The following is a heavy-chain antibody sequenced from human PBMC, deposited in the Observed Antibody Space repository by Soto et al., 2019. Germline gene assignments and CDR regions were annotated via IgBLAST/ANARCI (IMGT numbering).Heavy chain of an antibody. D-gene: IGHD1-26*01. Sequence: QVQLVESGGGVVQPGRSLRLSCAASGFTFSSYAMHWVRQAPGKGLEWVAVISYDGSNKYYADSVKGRFTISRDNSKNTLYLQMNSLRAEDTAVYYCARTQGQIKRWDRALDYWGQGTLVTVSS. V-gene: IGHV3-30-3*01. CDR2: ISYDGSNK. J-gene: IGHJ4*02. CDR3: ARTQGQIKRWDRALDY. CDR1: GFTFSSYA.